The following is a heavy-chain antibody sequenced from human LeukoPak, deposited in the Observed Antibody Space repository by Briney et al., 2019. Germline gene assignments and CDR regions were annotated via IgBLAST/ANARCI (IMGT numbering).Heavy chain of an antibody. Sequence: GGSLRLSCAASGFAFSSYGIHWVRQAPGKGLEWVAVISYDGSNKYYADSMKGRFTISRDNSKNTLYLQMNSLRAEGTAVYYCAKAYGSGSYYQNWFDPWGQGTLVTVSS. V-gene: IGHV3-30*18. J-gene: IGHJ5*02. CDR2: ISYDGSNK. CDR1: GFAFSSYG. D-gene: IGHD3-10*01. CDR3: AKAYGSGSYYQNWFDP.